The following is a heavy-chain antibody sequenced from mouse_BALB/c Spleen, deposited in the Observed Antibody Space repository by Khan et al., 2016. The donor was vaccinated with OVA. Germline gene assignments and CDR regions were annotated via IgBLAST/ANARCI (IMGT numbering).Heavy chain of an antibody. CDR2: IYPGNSDT. J-gene: IGHJ3*01. D-gene: IGHD3-1*01. CDR1: GYIFTSYW. Sequence: EVQLQQSGTVLARPGASVGMSCKASGYIFTSYWIHWIKQRPGQGLEWLGAIYPGNSDTNYNQKFKGKATLTAVTSTSTAYMELSSLTNAYSAVYYCTRWGYWFADWGQGTLGTVAA. V-gene: IGHV1-5*01. CDR3: TRWGYWFAD.